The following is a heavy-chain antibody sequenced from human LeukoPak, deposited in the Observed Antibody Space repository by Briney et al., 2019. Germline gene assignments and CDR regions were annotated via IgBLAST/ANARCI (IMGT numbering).Heavy chain of an antibody. D-gene: IGHD3-22*01. CDR2: ISQNGDS. CDR1: GGSLSFYY. V-gene: IGHV4-34*01. CDR3: ARAFRGNYYDSSGYNY. Sequence: SETLSLTCGVSGGSLSFYYWSWIRQSPGKGLEWIAEISQNGDSNYNMSLKSRVTISLDKSKNQVSLKLSSVTAADTAVYYCARAFRGNYYDSSGYNYWGQGTLVTVSS. J-gene: IGHJ4*02.